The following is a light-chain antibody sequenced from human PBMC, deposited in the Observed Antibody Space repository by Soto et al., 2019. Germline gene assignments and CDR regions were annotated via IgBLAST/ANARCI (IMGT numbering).Light chain of an antibody. CDR1: QSVSRY. V-gene: IGKV3-11*01. CDR2: DAS. J-gene: IGKJ5*01. Sequence: EIVLTQSPATLSLSPGERATLSCRASQSVSRYLAWYQQKPGQAPRLLIYDASIRATGIPARFRGSGSGTDFTLSISSLESEDVAVYYCKQRSDWPPITFGQGTRLEIK. CDR3: KQRSDWPPIT.